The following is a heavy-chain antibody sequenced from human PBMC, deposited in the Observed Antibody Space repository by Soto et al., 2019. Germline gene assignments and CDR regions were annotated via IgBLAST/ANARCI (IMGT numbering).Heavy chain of an antibody. CDR2: ISSSSSYI. CDR3: ARAQGQQLVPDY. V-gene: IGHV3-21*01. J-gene: IGHJ4*02. Sequence: PGGSLRLSCAASGFTFSSHSINWVRQAPGKGLEWVSSISSSSSYIYYADSVKGRFTISRDNAKNSLYLQMNSLRAEDMAVYYCARAQGQQLVPDYWGQGTLVTVSS. D-gene: IGHD6-13*01. CDR1: GFTFSSHS.